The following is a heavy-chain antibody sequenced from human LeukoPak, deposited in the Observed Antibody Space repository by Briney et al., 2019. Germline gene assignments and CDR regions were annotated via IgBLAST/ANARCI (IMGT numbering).Heavy chain of an antibody. D-gene: IGHD1-1*01. CDR2: ISYDGRNK. CDR1: GFTFSSYA. V-gene: IGHV3-30-3*02. J-gene: IGHJ4*02. Sequence: PGGSLRLSCAASGFTFSSYAMHWVRQAPGKGLEWVAVISYDGRNKYYADAVKGRFTISRDNSKKTLYLQMNSLRAEDTAVYYCAKSYNWNDPAIGGWGQGTLVTVSS. CDR3: AKSYNWNDPAIGG.